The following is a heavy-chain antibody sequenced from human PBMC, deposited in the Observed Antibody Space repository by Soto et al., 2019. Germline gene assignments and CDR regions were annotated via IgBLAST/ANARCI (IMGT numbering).Heavy chain of an antibody. CDR2: IWYDGSNK. V-gene: IGHV3-33*01. CDR1: GFTFSSYG. D-gene: IGHD6-6*01. CDR3: ARLGSSSPGY. Sequence: QVQLVESGGGVVQPGRSLRLSCAASGFTFSSYGMHWVRQAPGKGLEWVAVIWYDGSNKYYADSVKGRFTISRDNSKNTLYLQMNSPRAEDTAVYYCARLGSSSPGYWGQGTLVTVSS. J-gene: IGHJ4*02.